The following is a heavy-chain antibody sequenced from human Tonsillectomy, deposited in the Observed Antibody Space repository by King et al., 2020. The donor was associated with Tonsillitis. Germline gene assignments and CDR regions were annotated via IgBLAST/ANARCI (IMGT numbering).Heavy chain of an antibody. J-gene: IGHJ4*02. V-gene: IGHV3-15*01. D-gene: IGHD2-2*01. CDR3: TTGLVKDIAVVPAAMGLDY. Sequence: VQLVESGGGLVKPGGSLRLSCAASGFTFSNAWMSCGRQAPGKGLEWVGRIKSKTDGGTTDYAAPVKGRFTISRDDAKNTLYLQMNSLKTEDTAVYYCTTGLVKDIAVVPAAMGLDYWGQGTLVTVSS. CDR1: GFTFSNAW. CDR2: IKSKTDGGTT.